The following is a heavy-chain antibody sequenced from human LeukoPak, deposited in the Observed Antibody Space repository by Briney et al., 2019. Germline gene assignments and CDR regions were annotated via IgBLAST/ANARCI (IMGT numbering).Heavy chain of an antibody. V-gene: IGHV4-59*01. D-gene: IGHD3-22*01. Sequence: PSETLSLTCTVSGGSISSYYWSWIRQPPGKGLEWIGYIYYSGSTNYNPSLKSRVTISVDTSKNQFSLKLSSVTAADTAVYYCARGGYYYDSSGYPDAFDIWGQGTMVTVSS. CDR3: ARGGYYYDSSGYPDAFDI. CDR1: GGSISSYY. CDR2: IYYSGST. J-gene: IGHJ3*02.